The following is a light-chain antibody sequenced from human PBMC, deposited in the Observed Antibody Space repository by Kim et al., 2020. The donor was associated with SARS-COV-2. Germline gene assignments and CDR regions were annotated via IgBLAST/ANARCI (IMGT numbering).Light chain of an antibody. CDR3: KQYGDSPRT. J-gene: IGKJ1*01. Sequence: EIVLTQSPGTLSLSPGERATLSCRASQSVRSSYLAWYQQKPGQAPRLLIYNASNRATGIPDRFSGSGSGTDFTLTISRVQPEDFAVYYCKQYGDSPRTFGQGTKVDIK. CDR1: QSVRSSY. CDR2: NAS. V-gene: IGKV3-20*01.